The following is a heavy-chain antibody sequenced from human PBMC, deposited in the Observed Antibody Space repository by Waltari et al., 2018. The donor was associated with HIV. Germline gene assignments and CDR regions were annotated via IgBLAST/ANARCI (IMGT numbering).Heavy chain of an antibody. D-gene: IGHD2-2*01. CDR2: IYPGDSDT. V-gene: IGHV5-51*03. Sequence: EVQLVQSGAAVKKPGASLKISCKGSGYSVTSYGIGWLRQMPGKGLEWMGIIYPGDSDTRYSPSFQGQVTISADKSISTAYLQWSSLKASDTAMYYCARRPQYQKAEFDYWGQGTLVTVSS. J-gene: IGHJ4*02. CDR3: ARRPQYQKAEFDY. CDR1: GYSVTSYG.